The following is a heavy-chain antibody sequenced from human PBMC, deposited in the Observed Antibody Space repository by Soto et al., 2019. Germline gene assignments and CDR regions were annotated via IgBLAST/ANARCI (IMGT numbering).Heavy chain of an antibody. Sequence: PGGSLRLSCAASGFTVSTKYMSWVRQAPGKGLEWVSAISGSGGSTYYADSVKGRFTISRDNSKNTLYLQVNSLRADDTAVYYCAKATRGGAATLIRDYWGQGTLVTVSS. CDR1: GFTVSTKY. D-gene: IGHD6-13*01. J-gene: IGHJ4*02. CDR2: ISGSGGST. V-gene: IGHV3-23*01. CDR3: AKATRGGAATLIRDY.